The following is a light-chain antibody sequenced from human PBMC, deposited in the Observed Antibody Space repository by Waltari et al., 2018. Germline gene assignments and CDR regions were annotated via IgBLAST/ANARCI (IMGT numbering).Light chain of an antibody. CDR1: SSNIGRSY. V-gene: IGLV1-47*01. CDR2: RNN. Sequence: QSVLTQPPSASGTPGQRVTISCSGSSSNIGRSYVYLYQQLPGTAPKLLIYRNNQRPSGVPDRFSGSKSGTSASLAISGLRSEDEADYYCASWDDNLSGWVFGGGTKLTVL. J-gene: IGLJ3*02. CDR3: ASWDDNLSGWV.